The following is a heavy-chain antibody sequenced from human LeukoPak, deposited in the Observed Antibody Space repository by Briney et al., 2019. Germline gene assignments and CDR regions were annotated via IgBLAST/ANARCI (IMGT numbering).Heavy chain of an antibody. Sequence: GASVKVSCKASGYTFTSYDINWVRHATGQGLEWMGWMNPNSGNTGYAQKFQGRVTITRNTSISTAYMELSSLRSEDTAVYYCTRGYCSGGSCSHDAFDIWGQGTMVTVSS. CDR1: GYTFTSYD. CDR3: TRGYCSGGSCSHDAFDI. CDR2: MNPNSGNT. D-gene: IGHD2-15*01. V-gene: IGHV1-8*03. J-gene: IGHJ3*02.